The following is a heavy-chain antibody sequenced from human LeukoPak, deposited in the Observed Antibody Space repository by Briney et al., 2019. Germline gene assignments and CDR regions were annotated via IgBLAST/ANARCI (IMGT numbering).Heavy chain of an antibody. CDR2: INHSGST. J-gene: IGHJ4*02. CDR3: ARDFDYGGLDY. V-gene: IGHV4-34*01. CDR1: GGSFSGYY. D-gene: IGHD4-23*01. Sequence: SETLSLTCAVYGGSFSGYYWSWIRQPPGKGLEWIGEINHSGSTNYNPSLKSRVTISVDTSKNQFSLKLSSVTAADTAVYYCARDFDYGGLDYWGQGTLVTVSS.